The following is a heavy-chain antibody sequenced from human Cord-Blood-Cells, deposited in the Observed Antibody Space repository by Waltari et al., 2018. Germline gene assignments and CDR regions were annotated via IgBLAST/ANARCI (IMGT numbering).Heavy chain of an antibody. V-gene: IGHV3-53*01. D-gene: IGHD3-10*01. CDR1: GFTVSSNY. CDR3: ARVYGSGSGDDY. J-gene: IGHJ4*02. CDR2: IYSGGST. Sequence: SCAASGFTVSSNYMSWVRQAPGKGLEWVSVIYSGGSTYYADSVKGRFTISRDNSKNTLYLQMNSLRAEDTAVYYCARVYGSGSGDDYWGQGTLVTVSS.